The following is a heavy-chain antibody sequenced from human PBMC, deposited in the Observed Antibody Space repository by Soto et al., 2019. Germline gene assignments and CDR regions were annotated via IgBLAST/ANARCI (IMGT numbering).Heavy chain of an antibody. CDR1: GYTFTSYY. Sequence: SVKVSCKASGYTFTSYYMHWVRQAPGQGLEWMGGIIPIFGTANYAQKFQGRVTITADESTSTAYMELSSLRSEDTAVYYCARRGQTVYYYYGMDVWGQGTTVTVSS. CDR2: IIPIFGTA. V-gene: IGHV1-69*13. J-gene: IGHJ6*02. CDR3: ARRGQTVYYYYGMDV.